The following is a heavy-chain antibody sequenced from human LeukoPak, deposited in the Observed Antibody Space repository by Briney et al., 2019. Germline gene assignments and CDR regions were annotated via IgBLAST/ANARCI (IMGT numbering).Heavy chain of an antibody. CDR3: ARGGAARLHFQN. V-gene: IGHV4-59*01. Sequence: PSETLSLTCTVSGGSISTYYWNWIRQPPGKGLEWIGYNYHSGSTNYNPSLQSRVTISVDTSKNQFSLNLNSVTAADTAVYYCARGGAARLHFQNWGQGTLVTVSS. D-gene: IGHD6-6*01. J-gene: IGHJ1*01. CDR2: NYHSGST. CDR1: GGSISTYY.